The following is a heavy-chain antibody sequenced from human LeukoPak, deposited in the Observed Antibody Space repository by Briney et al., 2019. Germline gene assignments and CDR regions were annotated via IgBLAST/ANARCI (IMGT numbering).Heavy chain of an antibody. J-gene: IGHJ5*02. CDR2: ISSSSSYI. CDR1: GFTFSSYS. CDR3: ARAATYYYDSSGYPEFDP. Sequence: GGSLRLSCAASGFTFSSYSMNWVRQAPGKGLEWVSSISSSSSYIYYADSVKGRFTISRDNAKNSLYLQMNSLRAEDTAVYYCARAATYYYDSSGYPEFDPWGQGTLVTVSS. D-gene: IGHD3-22*01. V-gene: IGHV3-21*01.